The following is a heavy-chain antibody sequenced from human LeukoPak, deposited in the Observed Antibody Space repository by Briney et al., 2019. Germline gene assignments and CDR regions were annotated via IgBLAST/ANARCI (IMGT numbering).Heavy chain of an antibody. V-gene: IGHV3-23*01. CDR1: GGTFSSYA. CDR3: ARGLGYFDWLFLY. J-gene: IGHJ4*02. Sequence: SCKASGGTFSSYAISWVRQAPGKGLEWVSAISGSGGSTYYSDSVKGRFSISRDSARNSVYLQMNSLRAEDTAVYYCARGLGYFDWLFLYWGQGTLLTVSS. D-gene: IGHD3-9*01. CDR2: ISGSGGST.